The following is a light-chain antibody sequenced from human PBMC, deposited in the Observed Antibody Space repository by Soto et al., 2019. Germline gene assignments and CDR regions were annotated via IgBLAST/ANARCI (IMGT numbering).Light chain of an antibody. CDR3: QQYQGFPFT. Sequence: DIQMTQSPSTLSASVGDRVIITCRASQYLTTWLAWYQQKPGRAPKLLIYSSSSLESGVPSRFSGSGSGSEFTLTISSLQSDDFATYYCQQYQGFPFTFGQGTKVEI. J-gene: IGKJ2*01. CDR1: QYLTTW. V-gene: IGKV1-5*03. CDR2: SSS.